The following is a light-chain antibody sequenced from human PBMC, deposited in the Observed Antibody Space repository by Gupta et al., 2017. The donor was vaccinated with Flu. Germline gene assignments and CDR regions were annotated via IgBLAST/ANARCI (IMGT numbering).Light chain of an antibody. CDR3: QYHKHCVMYT. J-gene: IGKJ2*01. CDR2: DAS. Sequence: EVVLTQSPTTLSVSPGERATLFCRASQNIDDNLAWYQQKPGQAPSLLIYDASARGTGVPDRFSGSGCGTEFTLTISSRQSEDLAVYYCQYHKHCVMYTFGQGTKVEIK. V-gene: IGKV3D-15*01. CDR1: QNIDDN.